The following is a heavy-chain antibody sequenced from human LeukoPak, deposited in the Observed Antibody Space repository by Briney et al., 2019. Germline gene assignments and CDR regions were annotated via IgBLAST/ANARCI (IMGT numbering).Heavy chain of an antibody. V-gene: IGHV3-74*01. CDR3: VSFYETY. CDR2: INSDGSWT. CDR1: GNYW. J-gene: IGHJ4*02. D-gene: IGHD2-2*01. Sequence: GGPLRLSCAASGNYWMHWVRQAPGKGLVWVSHINSDGSWTSYADSVKGRFTISKDNAKNTVYLQMNNLRAEDTAVYYCVSFYETYWGRGTLVTVSS.